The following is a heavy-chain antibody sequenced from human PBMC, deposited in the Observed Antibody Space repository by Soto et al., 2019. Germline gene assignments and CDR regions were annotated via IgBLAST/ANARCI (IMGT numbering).Heavy chain of an antibody. CDR2: IWYDGSNK. Sequence: QVQLVESGGGVVQPGRSLRLSCAASGFTFSSYGMHWVRQAPGKGLEWVAVIWYDGSNKYYADSVKGRFTISRDNSKSTLYLQMSSLRAEDTAVYYCAREATAMVTCANYGMDVWGQGATVSVSS. J-gene: IGHJ6*02. CDR3: AREATAMVTCANYGMDV. CDR1: GFTFSSYG. D-gene: IGHD5-18*01. V-gene: IGHV3-33*01.